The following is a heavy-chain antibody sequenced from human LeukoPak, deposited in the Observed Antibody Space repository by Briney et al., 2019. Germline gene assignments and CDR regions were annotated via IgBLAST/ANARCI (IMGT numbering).Heavy chain of an antibody. Sequence: PGGSLRLSCVASGFTFSFYSMNWVRQAPGKGLEWVSSMSSIRSGSKSYIYYADSVKGRFTVSRDNAKNSLYLQMNSLRAEDTAVYYCARDCTSATCYSGLDVWGQGTTVTVS. V-gene: IGHV3-21*06. D-gene: IGHD2-2*01. CDR2: MSSIRSGSKSYI. J-gene: IGHJ6*02. CDR3: ARDCTSATCYSGLDV. CDR1: GFTFSFYS.